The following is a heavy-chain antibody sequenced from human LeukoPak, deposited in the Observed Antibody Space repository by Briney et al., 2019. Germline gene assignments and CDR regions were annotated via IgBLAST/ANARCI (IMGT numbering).Heavy chain of an antibody. CDR2: ISYDGSNK. CDR1: GFTFSSYG. V-gene: IGHV3-30*18. Sequence: GGSLRLSCAASGFTFSSYGMHWVRQAPGKGLEWVAVISYDGSNKYYADSVKGRFTISRDNSKNTLYLQMNSLRAEDTAVYYCAKVWTGYSYADYWGQGTLVTVSS. D-gene: IGHD5-18*01. CDR3: AKVWTGYSYADY. J-gene: IGHJ4*02.